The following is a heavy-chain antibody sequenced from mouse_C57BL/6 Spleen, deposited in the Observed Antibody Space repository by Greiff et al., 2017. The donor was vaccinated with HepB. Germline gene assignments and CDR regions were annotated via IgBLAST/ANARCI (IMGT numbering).Heavy chain of an antibody. D-gene: IGHD1-1*01. J-gene: IGHJ3*01. CDR3: ARNLFTTVVAPGFAY. V-gene: IGHV2-2*01. CDR2: IWSGGST. CDR1: GFSLTSYG. Sequence: QVQLKESGPGLVQPSQSLSITCTVSGFSLTSYGVHWVRQSPGKGLEWLGVIWSGGSTDYNAAFISRLSISKDNSKSQVFFKMNSLQADDTAISYGARNLFTTVVAPGFAYWGQGTLVTVSA.